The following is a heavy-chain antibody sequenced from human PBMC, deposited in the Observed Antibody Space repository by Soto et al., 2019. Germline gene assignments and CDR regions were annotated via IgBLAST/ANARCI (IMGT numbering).Heavy chain of an antibody. D-gene: IGHD2-2*01. CDR1: GYTFTIYG. CDR3: ARDRQGYCSSTNCYDTIWFDA. Sequence: ASLKVSCKASGYTFTIYGISWVRRAPGQGIEWMGWISAYNGNTNYAQKLQGRVTMTTDTSTSTAYMELRSLRSDDTAVYYCARDRQGYCSSTNCYDTIWFDAWGQGTLVTVSS. J-gene: IGHJ5*02. CDR2: ISAYNGNT. V-gene: IGHV1-18*01.